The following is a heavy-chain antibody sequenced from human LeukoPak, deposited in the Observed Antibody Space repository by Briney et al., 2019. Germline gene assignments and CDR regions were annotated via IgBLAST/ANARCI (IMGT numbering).Heavy chain of an antibody. CDR2: IKQDGSEE. J-gene: IGHJ4*02. Sequence: GGSLRLSCAASGFTFSNYWMSWVRQAPGKRLEWVANIKQDGSEEYYVDSVKGRFTISRDNAQNSLYLHMNSLRAEDTAVYYCARDKIVGATKNDYWGQGILVTVSS. V-gene: IGHV3-7*03. CDR1: GFTFSNYW. D-gene: IGHD1-26*01. CDR3: ARDKIVGATKNDY.